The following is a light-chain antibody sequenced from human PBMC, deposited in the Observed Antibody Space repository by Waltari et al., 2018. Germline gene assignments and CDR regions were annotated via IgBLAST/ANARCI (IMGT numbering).Light chain of an antibody. CDR1: SSNIGAGYD. V-gene: IGLV1-40*01. CDR3: QSYDSSLSGSI. CDR2: GNS. J-gene: IGLJ2*01. Sequence: QSGLTQPPSVSGAPGQRVTISCTGSSSNIGAGYDVPGYQLLPGTAPKLLIYGNSNRPSGVPDRFSGSKSGTSASLAITGLQAEDEADYYCQSYDSSLSGSIFGGGTKLTVL.